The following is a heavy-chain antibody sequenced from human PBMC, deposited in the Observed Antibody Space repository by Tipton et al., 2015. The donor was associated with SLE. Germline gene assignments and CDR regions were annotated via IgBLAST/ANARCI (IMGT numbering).Heavy chain of an antibody. CDR2: IYYSGST. CDR1: GGSISSSSYY. D-gene: IGHD3-10*01. Sequence: TLSLTCTVSGGSISSSSYYWGWIRQPPGKGLEWIGSIYYSGSTYYNPSLKSRVTISVDTSKNQFSLKLSSVTAAETAVYYCARGGVLGFHPSAFDIWGQGTMVTVSS. J-gene: IGHJ3*02. V-gene: IGHV4-39*07. CDR3: ARGGVLGFHPSAFDI.